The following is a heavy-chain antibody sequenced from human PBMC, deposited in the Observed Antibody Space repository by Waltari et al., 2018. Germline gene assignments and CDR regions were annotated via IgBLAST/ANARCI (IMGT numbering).Heavy chain of an antibody. D-gene: IGHD2-2*01. V-gene: IGHV4-34*01. CDR1: GGSFSGYY. CDR2: INQSGST. CDR3: ARGGGRYWSSTSWPGGHGFDP. J-gene: IGHJ5*02. Sequence: QVQLQQWGAGLLKPSETLYLTCAVYGGSFSGYYWSWIRQPPGKGLEGTGEINQSGSTNYNPTRKSRVNISGDTSKNQFSLKLSSVTAADRAVYYCARGGGRYWSSTSWPGGHGFDPWGQGTLVTVSS.